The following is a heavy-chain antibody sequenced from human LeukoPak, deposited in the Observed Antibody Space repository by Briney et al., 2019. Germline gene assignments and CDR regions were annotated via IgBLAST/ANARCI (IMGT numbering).Heavy chain of an antibody. CDR2: NSGSGGST. Sequence: PGGSVRLSCAASGFTFSSYAMSWVRQAPGKGLEWVLGNSGSGGSTYYGDSVKGRFTISRDNSKNTLYLQMNSLRSEDKAVYYCATPPQLDYLGQGTLGTVSA. CDR3: ATPPQLDY. J-gene: IGHJ4*02. CDR1: GFTFSSYA. V-gene: IGHV3-23*01.